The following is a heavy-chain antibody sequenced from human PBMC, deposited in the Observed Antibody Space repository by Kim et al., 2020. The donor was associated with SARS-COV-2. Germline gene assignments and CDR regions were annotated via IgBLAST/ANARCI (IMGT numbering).Heavy chain of an antibody. CDR3: ARDPMVRGVIIKGVHFDY. CDR1: GFTFSSYS. CDR2: ISSSSSYI. D-gene: IGHD3-10*01. V-gene: IGHV3-21*01. J-gene: IGHJ4*02. Sequence: GGSLRLSCAASGFTFSSYSMNWVRQAPGKGLEWVSSISSSSSYIYYADSVKGRFTISRDNAKNSLYLQMNSLRAEDTAVYYCARDPMVRGVIIKGVHFDYWGQGTLVTVSS.